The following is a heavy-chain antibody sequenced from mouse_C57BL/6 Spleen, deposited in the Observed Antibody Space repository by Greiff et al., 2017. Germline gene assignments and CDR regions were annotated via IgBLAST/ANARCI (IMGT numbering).Heavy chain of an antibody. V-gene: IGHV1-20*01. J-gene: IGHJ2*01. Sequence: VQLKQSGPELVKPGDSVKISCKASGYSFTGYFMNWVMQSHGKSLEWIGRINPYNGDTFYNQKFKGKATLTVDKSSSTAHMELRSLTSEDSAVYYCARSVITTVVAPYFDYWRQGTTLTVSS. CDR3: ARSVITTVVAPYFDY. D-gene: IGHD1-1*01. CDR1: GYSFTGYF. CDR2: INPYNGDT.